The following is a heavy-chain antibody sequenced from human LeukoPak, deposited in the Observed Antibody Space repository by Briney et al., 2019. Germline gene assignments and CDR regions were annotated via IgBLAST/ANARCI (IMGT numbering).Heavy chain of an antibody. V-gene: IGHV3-74*01. Sequence: GGSLRLSCVASGFTFSSYWMHWVRQDPRKGLVWVSRINGDGRNINYADSVRGRFTISRDNSKNTLYLQMNSLRAEDTAVYYCAKDPGLIDYYYYYMDVWGKGTTVTVSS. CDR1: GFTFSSYW. CDR3: AKDPGLIDYYYYYMDV. CDR2: INGDGRNI. D-gene: IGHD2-21*01. J-gene: IGHJ6*03.